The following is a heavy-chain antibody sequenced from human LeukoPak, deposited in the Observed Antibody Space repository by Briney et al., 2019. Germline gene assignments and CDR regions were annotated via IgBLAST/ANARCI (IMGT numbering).Heavy chain of an antibody. CDR1: GYTFTSYG. J-gene: IGHJ4*02. CDR3: ARGRGPPARRTPPHFDY. V-gene: IGHV1-18*01. Sequence: ASVKVSCKASGYTFTSYGISWVRQAPGQGLEWMGWISAYNGNTNYAQKLQGRVTMTTDTSTSTAYMELRSLRSDDTAVYYCARGRGPPARRTPPHFDYWGQGTLVTVSS. CDR2: ISAYNGNT. D-gene: IGHD6-6*01.